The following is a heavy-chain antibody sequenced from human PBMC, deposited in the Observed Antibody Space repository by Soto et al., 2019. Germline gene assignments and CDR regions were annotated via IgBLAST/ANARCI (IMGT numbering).Heavy chain of an antibody. CDR3: AREGEMATITMWEANYFDY. CDR2: ISSSSSYI. D-gene: IGHD5-12*01. J-gene: IGHJ4*02. Sequence: EVQLVESGGGLVKPGGSLRLSCAASGFTFSSYSMNWVRQAPGKGLEWVSSISSSSSYIYYADSVKGRFTISRDNAKNSLYLQMNSLRAEDTAVYYCAREGEMATITMWEANYFDYWGQGTLVTVSS. V-gene: IGHV3-21*01. CDR1: GFTFSSYS.